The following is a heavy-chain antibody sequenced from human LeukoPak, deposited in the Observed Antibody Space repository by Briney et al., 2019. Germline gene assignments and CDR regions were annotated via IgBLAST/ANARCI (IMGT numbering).Heavy chain of an antibody. V-gene: IGHV3-11*04. CDR2: ISSSGSTI. CDR3: ARDLQDSDIVVVPAAIFI. Sequence: GGSLRLSCAASGFTFSDYYMSWIRQAPGKGLEWVSYISSSGSTIYYADSVKGRFTISRDNAKNSLYLQMNSLRAEDTAVYYCARDLQDSDIVVVPAAIFIWGQGTLVTVSS. CDR1: GFTFSDYY. J-gene: IGHJ4*02. D-gene: IGHD2-2*02.